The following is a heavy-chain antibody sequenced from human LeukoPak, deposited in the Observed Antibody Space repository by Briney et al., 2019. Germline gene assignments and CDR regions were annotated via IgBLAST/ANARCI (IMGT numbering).Heavy chain of an antibody. CDR3: ARPPYSSGLGGNWFDP. CDR2: INHSGST. CDR1: GGSFSGYY. J-gene: IGHJ5*02. Sequence: SETLSLTCAVYGGSFSGYYWSWIRQPPGKGLEWIGEINHSGSTNYNPSLKSRVTISVDTSKNQFSLKLSSVTDADTAVYYCARPPYSSGLGGNWFDPWGQGTLVTVSS. V-gene: IGHV4-34*01. D-gene: IGHD6-19*01.